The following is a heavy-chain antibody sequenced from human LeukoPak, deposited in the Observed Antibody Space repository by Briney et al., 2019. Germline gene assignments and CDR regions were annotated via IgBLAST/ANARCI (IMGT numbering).Heavy chain of an antibody. CDR1: GYTFTGYY. V-gene: IGHV1-2*02. Sequence: ASVKVSCKASGYTFTGYYMHWVRQAPGQGLEWMGWISPNSGGTNYAQKFQGRVTMTRDTSMKAANMELKSLRSDDTAMYFCARGHYYLDVWGKGTTVTVSS. J-gene: IGHJ6*03. CDR2: ISPNSGGT. CDR3: ARGHYYLDV.